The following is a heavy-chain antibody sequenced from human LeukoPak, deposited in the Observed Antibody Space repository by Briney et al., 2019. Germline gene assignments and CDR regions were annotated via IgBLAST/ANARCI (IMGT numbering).Heavy chain of an antibody. J-gene: IGHJ4*02. CDR1: GFTVSSSY. CDR3: PRKYDSSGYFDY. CDR2: FYSGGKT. V-gene: IGHV3-53*01. D-gene: IGHD3-22*01. Sequence: PGGSLRLSCAASGFTVSSSYMSWVRQAPGKGLEWASVFYSGGKTYYTDSVKGRFTISRDNSKNTLYLQMNSLRAEDTAVYYCPRKYDSSGYFDYWGRGTLVTVSS.